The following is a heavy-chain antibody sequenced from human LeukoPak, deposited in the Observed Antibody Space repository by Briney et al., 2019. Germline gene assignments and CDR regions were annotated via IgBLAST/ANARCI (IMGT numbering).Heavy chain of an antibody. V-gene: IGHV4-34*01. Sequence: SETLSLTCAVNGGSFSGYYWSWIRQPPGKGLEWIGEINHSGSTNYNPSLKSRVTISVDTSKNQFSLKLSSVTAADTAVYYCAREDYRGNSDFDYWGQGTLVTVSS. CDR1: GGSFSGYY. CDR2: INHSGST. D-gene: IGHD4-23*01. J-gene: IGHJ4*02. CDR3: AREDYRGNSDFDY.